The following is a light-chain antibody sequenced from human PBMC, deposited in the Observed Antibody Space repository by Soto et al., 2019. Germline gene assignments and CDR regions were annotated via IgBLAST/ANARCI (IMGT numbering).Light chain of an antibody. CDR3: QQTNTFLPRT. V-gene: IGKV1-12*01. J-gene: IGKJ4*01. Sequence: DIQMTQSPSSVSASVGDRVTITCRASQGISNWLAWYQQQPGKAPKLLISSAYTLQSGVTSRFSGVGYGTHFTLIISSLQPEDFATYYCQQTNTFLPRTVGGGTKVEIK. CDR1: QGISNW. CDR2: SAY.